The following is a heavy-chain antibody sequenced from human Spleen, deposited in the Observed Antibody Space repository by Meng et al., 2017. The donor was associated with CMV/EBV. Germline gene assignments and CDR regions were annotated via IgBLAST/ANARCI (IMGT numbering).Heavy chain of an antibody. Sequence: ASVKVSCKASGGTFGSNALSWVRQAPGQGLEWMGWISGYNGNTNYAQKFQGRVTMTTDTSTSTAYMELRSLRSDDTAVYYCARYCSSTSCNSPSFDYWGQGPLVTVSS. CDR2: ISGYNGNT. CDR1: GGTFGSNA. D-gene: IGHD2-2*01. J-gene: IGHJ4*02. V-gene: IGHV1-18*01. CDR3: ARYCSSTSCNSPSFDY.